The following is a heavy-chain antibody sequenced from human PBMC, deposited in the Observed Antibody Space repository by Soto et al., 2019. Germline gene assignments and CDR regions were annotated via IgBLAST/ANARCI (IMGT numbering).Heavy chain of an antibody. CDR1: GGSFSGYY. Sequence: SETLSLTCAVYGGSFSGYYWSWIRQPPGKGLEWIGEINHSGSTNYNPSLKSRVTISVDTSRNQFSLKLSSVTAADTAVYYCARGREQFGVVIRRFDYWGQGTLVTVSS. V-gene: IGHV4-34*01. J-gene: IGHJ4*02. D-gene: IGHD3-3*01. CDR2: INHSGST. CDR3: ARGREQFGVVIRRFDY.